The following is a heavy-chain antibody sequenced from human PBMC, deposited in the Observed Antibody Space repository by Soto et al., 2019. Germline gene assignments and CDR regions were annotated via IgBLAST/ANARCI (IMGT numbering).Heavy chain of an antibody. CDR2: MNPNSGNT. V-gene: IGHV1-8*01. D-gene: IGHD3-10*01. J-gene: IGHJ6*02. CDR3: ARYRPDFRAGIYYYGMDV. CDR1: GYTFTSYD. Sequence: ASVKVSCKASGYTFTSYDINWVRQATGQGLEWMGWMNPNSGNTGYAQKFQGRVTMTRNTSISTAYMELSSLRSEDTAVYYCARYRPDFRAGIYYYGMDVWGQGTTVPVSS.